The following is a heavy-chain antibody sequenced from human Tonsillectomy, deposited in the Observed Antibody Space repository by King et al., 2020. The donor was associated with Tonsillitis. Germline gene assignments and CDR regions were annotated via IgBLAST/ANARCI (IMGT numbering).Heavy chain of an antibody. CDR1: GFTVSNNY. CDR3: ARDRYYDSSGYLQADY. D-gene: IGHD3-22*01. CDR2: IYSGGST. Sequence: QLVQSGGGLVQPGGSLRLSCAASGFTVSNNYMSWVRQAPGKGREWVSVIYSGGSTYYADSVKGRFTISRDSSKNTLYLQMNSLRAEDTAVYFCARDRYYDSSGYLQADYWGQGTLVTVSS. J-gene: IGHJ4*02. V-gene: IGHV3-66*01.